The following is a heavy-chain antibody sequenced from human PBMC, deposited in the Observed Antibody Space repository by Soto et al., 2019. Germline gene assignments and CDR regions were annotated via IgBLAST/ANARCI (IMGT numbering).Heavy chain of an antibody. V-gene: IGHV4-39*01. Sequence: SETLSLTCTVSGGSISSSSYYWGWIRQPPGKGLEWVGSIYYSGSTYYNPSLKSRVTISVDTSKNQFSLKLSSVTAADTAVYYCARRVLGTYYYYYYGMDVWGQGTTVTVSS. D-gene: IGHD3-16*01. CDR1: GGSISSSSYY. CDR3: ARRVLGTYYYYYYGMDV. CDR2: IYYSGST. J-gene: IGHJ6*02.